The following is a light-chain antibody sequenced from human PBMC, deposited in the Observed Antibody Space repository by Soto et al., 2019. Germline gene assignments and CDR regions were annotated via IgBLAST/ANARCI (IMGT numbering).Light chain of an antibody. CDR2: GAS. V-gene: IGKV3-15*01. Sequence: EIVMTQSPVTLSVSPGERATLSCRASHSISSRLAWYQQKPGQAPRLLLYGASTRATGLPARFSGSGSGTEFTLTISSLQSEDFAVYYCQHYTNWPLTFGGGTKVEIK. CDR3: QHYTNWPLT. CDR1: HSISSR. J-gene: IGKJ4*01.